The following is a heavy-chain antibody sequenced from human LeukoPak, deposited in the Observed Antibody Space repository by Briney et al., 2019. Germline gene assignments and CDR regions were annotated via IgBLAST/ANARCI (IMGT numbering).Heavy chain of an antibody. CDR1: GFTFSSYG. CDR2: ISYDGSNK. J-gene: IGHJ2*01. D-gene: IGHD6-13*01. V-gene: IGHV3-30*03. Sequence: GRSLRLSCAASGFTFSSYGMHWVRQAPGKGLEWVAVISYDGSNKYHADSVKGRFTISRDNSKSTLYLQMNSLRAEDTAVYYCARDRGIATWYFDLWGRGTLVTVSS. CDR3: ARDRGIATWYFDL.